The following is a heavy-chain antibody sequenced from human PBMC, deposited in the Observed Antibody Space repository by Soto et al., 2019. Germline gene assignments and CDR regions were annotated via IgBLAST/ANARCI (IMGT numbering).Heavy chain of an antibody. V-gene: IGHV1-46*03. J-gene: IGHJ4*02. Sequence: QVQLVQSGAEVKKPGASVKVSCKASGYTFTSYYMHWVRQAPGQGLEWMGIINPSGGSTSYAQKFQGRVTVTRDTSTSTVYMELSSLRSEDTAVYYCAAALHRSSGYDRYYFDCWGQGPLVTVSS. D-gene: IGHD5-12*01. CDR3: AAALHRSSGYDRYYFDC. CDR1: GYTFTSYY. CDR2: INPSGGST.